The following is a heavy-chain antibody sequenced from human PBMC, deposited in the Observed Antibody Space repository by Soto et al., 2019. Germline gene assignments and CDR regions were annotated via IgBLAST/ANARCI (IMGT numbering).Heavy chain of an antibody. CDR1: GYTFTSYG. CDR2: ISAYNGNT. J-gene: IGHJ5*02. Sequence: ASVKVSCKASGYTFTSYGISWVRQAPGQGLEWMGWISAYNGNTNYAQKLQGRVTMTTDTSTSTAYMELRSLRSDDTAVYYCARVGYSYVFPPLGRFAPWGEGTLVTVPS. V-gene: IGHV1-18*01. CDR3: ARVGYSYVFPPLGRFAP. D-gene: IGHD5-18*01.